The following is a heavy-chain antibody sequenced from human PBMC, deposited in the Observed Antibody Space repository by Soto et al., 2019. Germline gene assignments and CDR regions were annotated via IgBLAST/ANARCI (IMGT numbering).Heavy chain of an antibody. V-gene: IGHV3-23*01. D-gene: IGHD6-13*01. CDR2: ISATGTTT. CDR1: EFSFSSYA. CDR3: ATYSSPFDY. Sequence: EVQLMESGGGLVQPGGSLSLSCAASEFSFSSYALNWVRQAPGKGLEWVSAISATGTTTYYADSVKGRFTISRDNSKRTLFLQMDSLSPEDTAGYYCATYSSPFDYWGQGTLVSVSS. J-gene: IGHJ4*02.